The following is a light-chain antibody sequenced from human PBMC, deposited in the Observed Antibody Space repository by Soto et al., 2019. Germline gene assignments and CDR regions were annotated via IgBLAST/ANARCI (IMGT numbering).Light chain of an antibody. CDR1: QSISNW. V-gene: IGKV1-5*03. J-gene: IGKJ1*01. Sequence: DIQMTQSPSTLSASVGDRVTITSRASQSISNWLAWYQQKPGKAPKLLIYKASTLETGVPSRFSGSGSGTEFTLTISSLQPDDSATYYCQQYNIYPRTFGQGTKVEIK. CDR3: QQYNIYPRT. CDR2: KAS.